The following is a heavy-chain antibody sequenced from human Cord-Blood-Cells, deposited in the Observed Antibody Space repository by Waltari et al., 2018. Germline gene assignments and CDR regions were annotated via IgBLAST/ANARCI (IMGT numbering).Heavy chain of an antibody. Sequence: QVQLQESGPGLVKPSETLSLTCTVSGGSISSYYWSWIRQPPGKGLEWIGYIYYSGSTNYNPSLKSRVTISVDTSKNQFSLKLSSVTAADTAVYYFARGGYNLFDYWGQGTLVTVSS. D-gene: IGHD5-12*01. V-gene: IGHV4-59*08. CDR2: IYYSGST. CDR3: ARGGYNLFDY. J-gene: IGHJ4*02. CDR1: GGSISSYY.